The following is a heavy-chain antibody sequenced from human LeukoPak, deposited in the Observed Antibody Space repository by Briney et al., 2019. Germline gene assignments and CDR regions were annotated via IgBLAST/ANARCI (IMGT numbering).Heavy chain of an antibody. Sequence: ASVKVSCKASGYTFTSYYMHWVRQAPGQGLEWMGIINPSGGSTSYAQKFQGRVTMTRDTSTSTVYRELSSLRSEDTAVYYCARGSADYDILTDYYFDYWGQGTLVTVSS. J-gene: IGHJ4*02. D-gene: IGHD3-9*01. CDR3: ARGSADYDILTDYYFDY. V-gene: IGHV1-46*01. CDR1: GYTFTSYY. CDR2: INPSGGST.